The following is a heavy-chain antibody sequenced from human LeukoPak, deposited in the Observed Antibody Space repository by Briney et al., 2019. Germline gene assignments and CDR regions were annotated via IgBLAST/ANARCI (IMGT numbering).Heavy chain of an antibody. CDR3: AKVGAVAGTSA. D-gene: IGHD6-19*01. Sequence: GGSLRFSCAASGFTFSSYVMSWVRQAPGKGLEWVSSISNSGGNTYYADSVKGRFTISRDNSKNTLYLQMSSLRAEDTAVYYCAKVGAVAGTSAWGQGTLVTVSS. CDR1: GFTFSSYV. J-gene: IGHJ4*02. V-gene: IGHV3-23*01. CDR2: ISNSGGNT.